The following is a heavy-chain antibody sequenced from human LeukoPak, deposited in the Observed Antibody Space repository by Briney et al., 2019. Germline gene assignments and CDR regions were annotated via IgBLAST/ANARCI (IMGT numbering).Heavy chain of an antibody. Sequence: ASVKVSCKASGGTFSSYAISWVRQATGQGLEWMGWMNPNSGNTDYAQKFQGRVTITRNTSISTAYMELSSLRSEDTAVYYCARRGSGQWLVPRRVWYFDLWGRGALVTVSS. J-gene: IGHJ2*01. D-gene: IGHD6-19*01. V-gene: IGHV1-8*03. CDR2: MNPNSGNT. CDR1: GGTFSSYA. CDR3: ARRGSGQWLVPRRVWYFDL.